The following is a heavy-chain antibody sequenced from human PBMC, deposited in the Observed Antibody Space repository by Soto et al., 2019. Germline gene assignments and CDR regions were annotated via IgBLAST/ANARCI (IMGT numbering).Heavy chain of an antibody. J-gene: IGHJ4*02. V-gene: IGHV4-4*07. Sequence: PSETLSLTCRVSGDSISTYYWSWIRQSAGKGLEWIGRTYITGDTNYNPSLKSRVTMSLDASKYQLSLHLRSVTAADTALYYCAREYTETVDGPTPFYFDFWGQGTPVTVSS. CDR2: TYITGDT. CDR1: GDSISTYY. CDR3: AREYTETVDGPTPFYFDF. D-gene: IGHD6-19*01.